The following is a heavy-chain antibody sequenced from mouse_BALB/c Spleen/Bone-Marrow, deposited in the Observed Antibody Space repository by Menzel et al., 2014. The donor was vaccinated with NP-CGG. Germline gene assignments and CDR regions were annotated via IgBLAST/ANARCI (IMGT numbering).Heavy chain of an antibody. D-gene: IGHD2-3*01. Sequence: EVKLVESGPELVKPGTSVKMSCKASGYIFTSYVMDWVKQKPGQGLEWIGYINPYNDVTNYNEKFKGKATLTSDKSSSTAYMEVSSLTSEDSAVYYCAREGWLLRFDYWGQGTTLTVSS. CDR2: INPYNDVT. CDR1: GYIFTSYV. V-gene: IGHV1-14*01. CDR3: AREGWLLRFDY. J-gene: IGHJ2*01.